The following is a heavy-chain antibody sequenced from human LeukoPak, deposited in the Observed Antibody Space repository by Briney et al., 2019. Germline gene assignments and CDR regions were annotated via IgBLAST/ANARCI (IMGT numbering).Heavy chain of an antibody. V-gene: IGHV3-53*01. CDR3: TRARNDYSNVLYYYYYMDV. CDR2: IYSGGST. D-gene: IGHD4-11*01. Sequence: GGSLRLSCAASGFSVTSNYMSWVRQAPGKGLQWVSIIYSGGSTYYADSVKGRFTISRDNSKNTLYLQANSLRAEDTAVYYCTRARNDYSNVLYYYYYMDVWGKGTTVTVSS. CDR1: GFSVTSNY. J-gene: IGHJ6*03.